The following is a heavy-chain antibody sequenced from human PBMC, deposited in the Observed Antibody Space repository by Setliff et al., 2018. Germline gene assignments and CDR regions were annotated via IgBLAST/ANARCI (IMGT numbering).Heavy chain of an antibody. J-gene: IGHJ4*02. CDR3: ARTGTYRYFDY. CDR1: GASLNSGTYY. Sequence: LSLTCTVSGASLNSGTYYWGWIRQPPGKGLEWIGRIYYRGDTYYNPSLKGRLTISVDTAQNQFSLRLTSVTAADTAVYYCARTGTYRYFDYWGQGALVTV. CDR2: IYYRGDT. D-gene: IGHD1-1*01. V-gene: IGHV4-39*01.